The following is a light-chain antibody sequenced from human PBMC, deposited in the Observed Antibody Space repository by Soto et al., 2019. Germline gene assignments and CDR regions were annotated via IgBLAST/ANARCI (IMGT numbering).Light chain of an antibody. V-gene: IGLV1-44*01. CDR1: SSNIGSNT. Sequence: QPVLTQPPSASATPGQRVTISCSGSSSNIGSNTVNWYQQLPGTAPKLLIYKSNQRPSGVPDRFSGSKSGTSASLAISGLQSEDEADYYCAACDDSLNGRVFGGGTKLTVL. J-gene: IGLJ3*02. CDR2: KSN. CDR3: AACDDSLNGRV.